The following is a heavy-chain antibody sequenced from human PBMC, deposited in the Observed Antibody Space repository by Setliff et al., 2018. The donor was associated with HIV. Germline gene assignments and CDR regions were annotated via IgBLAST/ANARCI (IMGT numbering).Heavy chain of an antibody. J-gene: IGHJ4*02. Sequence: ASVKVSCKASGYTFNSYGINWVRQAPGQGLEWMGWINTVTGNPTYAQGFTGRFVFSLDTSVSTAYLQISSLKAEDGAVYYCARRMEMTPIGYWGQGTLVTVSS. CDR3: ARRMEMTPIGY. D-gene: IGHD2-15*01. CDR2: INTVTGNP. V-gene: IGHV7-4-1*02. CDR1: GYTFNSYG.